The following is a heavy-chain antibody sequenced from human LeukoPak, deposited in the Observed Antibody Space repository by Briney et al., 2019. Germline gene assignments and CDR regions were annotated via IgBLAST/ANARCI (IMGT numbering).Heavy chain of an antibody. V-gene: IGHV3-49*04. J-gene: IGHJ4*02. Sequence: GGSLRLSCTASGFTFGDYTMSWVRQAPGKGLEWVGFIRSKAYGETTEYAASVKGRFTISRDDSGSFAYLQMNSPKTEDTAVYFWSGYHVDFWGQGTLVTVSS. CDR3: SGYHVDF. D-gene: IGHD3-3*01. CDR2: IRSKAYGETT. CDR1: GFTFGDYT.